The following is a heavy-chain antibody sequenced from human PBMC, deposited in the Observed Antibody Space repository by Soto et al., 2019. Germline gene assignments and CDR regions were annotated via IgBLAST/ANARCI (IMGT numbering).Heavy chain of an antibody. D-gene: IGHD2-15*01. CDR1: GFTFSSYA. J-gene: IGHJ4*02. V-gene: IGHV3-23*01. Sequence: EVQLLESGGGLVQPGGSLRLSCAASGFTFSSYAMTWVRQAPGKGLEWVSAIRASGGGTDYAGSVMGRFTISRDNSKNTLSLQRNGLRAEDSAVYYSATRIGKDHCCGGSCYSGGDYWGQGTLVSVSS. CDR3: ATRIGKDHCCGGSCYSGGDY. CDR2: IRASGGGT.